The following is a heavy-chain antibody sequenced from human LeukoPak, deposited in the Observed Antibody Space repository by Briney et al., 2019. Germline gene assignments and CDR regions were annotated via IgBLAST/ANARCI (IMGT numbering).Heavy chain of an antibody. CDR2: IYYSGST. D-gene: IGHD3-16*01. CDR3: ASRRLMGELPIDAFDI. Sequence: SETLSLTCTVSGGSISSYYWSWIRQPPGKGLEWIGYIYYSGSTNYNPSLKSRVTISVDTSKNQFSLKLSSVTAADKAVYYCASRRLMGELPIDAFDIWGQGTMVTVSS. V-gene: IGHV4-59*01. CDR1: GGSISSYY. J-gene: IGHJ3*02.